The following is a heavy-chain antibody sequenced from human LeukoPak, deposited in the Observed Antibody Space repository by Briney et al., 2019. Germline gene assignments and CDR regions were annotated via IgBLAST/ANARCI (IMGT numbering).Heavy chain of an antibody. D-gene: IGHD3-10*01. CDR1: GFTFSSYS. CDR3: ARDPGRLQGHAFDI. CDR2: ISSSSSYI. J-gene: IGHJ3*02. V-gene: IGHV3-21*01. Sequence: GGSLRLSCAASGFTFSSYSMNWVRQAPGKGLEWVSSISSSSSYIYYADSVKGRFTISRDNAKNSLYLQMNSLRAEDTAVYYCARDPGRLQGHAFDIWGQGTMVTVSS.